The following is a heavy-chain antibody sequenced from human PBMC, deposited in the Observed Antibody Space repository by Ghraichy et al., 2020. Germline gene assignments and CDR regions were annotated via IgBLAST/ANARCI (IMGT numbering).Heavy chain of an antibody. Sequence: GGSLRLSCAASGFAFSSYAMSWVRQAPGKGLEWVSAISGPGDSTYYADSVKDRFTISRDNSRNTLCLPANSLKTKDTAVYYLPQAPSSVLYWYFDLWGRGTLVYVSS. D-gene: IGHD6-13*01. CDR3: PQAPSSVLYWYFDL. CDR1: GFAFSSYA. J-gene: IGHJ2*01. V-gene: IGHV3-23*01. CDR2: ISGPGDST.